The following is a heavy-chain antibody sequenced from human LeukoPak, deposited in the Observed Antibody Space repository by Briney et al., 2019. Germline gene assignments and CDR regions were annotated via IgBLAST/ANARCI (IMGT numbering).Heavy chain of an antibody. Sequence: GGSLRLSCAASGFTFNTYAMSWVRQAPGKGLEWVSAISGSGGSTYYADSVKGRFTISRDNSKNTLYLQMNSLRAEDTAVYYCAKHSKGGSGSYLDPWGQGTLVTVSS. D-gene: IGHD3-10*01. CDR1: GFTFNTYA. CDR2: ISGSGGST. V-gene: IGHV3-23*01. CDR3: AKHSKGGSGSYLDP. J-gene: IGHJ5*02.